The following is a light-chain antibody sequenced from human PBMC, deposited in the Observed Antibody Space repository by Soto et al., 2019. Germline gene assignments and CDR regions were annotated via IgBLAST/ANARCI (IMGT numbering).Light chain of an antibody. CDR3: QTWGTGTVV. J-gene: IGLJ2*01. Sequence: QSVLTQSPSASASLGASVTLTCTLSSGHSSYAIAWHQQQPEKGPRYLMKLNSDGSHSKGDGIPDRFSGSSSGAERYLTISSLPSEDEADYYCQTWGTGTVVFGGGTKLTVL. CDR2: LNSDGSH. CDR1: SGHSSYA. V-gene: IGLV4-69*01.